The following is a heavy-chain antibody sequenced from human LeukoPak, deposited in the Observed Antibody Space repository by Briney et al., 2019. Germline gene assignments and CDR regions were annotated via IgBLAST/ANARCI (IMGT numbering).Heavy chain of an antibody. CDR1: GGSVSRSPYY. CDR3: ARGWRGWQWLVKYYFDY. Sequence: PSETLSLTCTVSGGSVSRSPYYWGWIRQPPGKGLEWIGEINHSGSTNYNPSLKSRVTISVDTSKNQFSLKLSSVTAADTAVYYCARGWRGWQWLVKYYFDYWGQGTLVTVSS. D-gene: IGHD6-19*01. CDR2: INHSGST. J-gene: IGHJ4*02. V-gene: IGHV4-39*07.